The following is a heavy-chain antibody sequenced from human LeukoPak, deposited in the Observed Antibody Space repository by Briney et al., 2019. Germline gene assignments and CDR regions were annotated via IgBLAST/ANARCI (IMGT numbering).Heavy chain of an antibody. CDR3: ARGPKRYYYGSGSPYNWFDP. CDR2: IYYSGST. Sequence: SETLSLTCTVSGGSISSGDYYWSWIRQPPGKGLEWIGYIYYSGSTYYNPSLKSRVTISVDTSKNQFSLKLSSVTAADTAVYYCARGPKRYYYGSGSPYNWFDPWGQGTLVTVSS. J-gene: IGHJ5*02. D-gene: IGHD3-10*01. V-gene: IGHV4-30-4*01. CDR1: GGSISSGDYY.